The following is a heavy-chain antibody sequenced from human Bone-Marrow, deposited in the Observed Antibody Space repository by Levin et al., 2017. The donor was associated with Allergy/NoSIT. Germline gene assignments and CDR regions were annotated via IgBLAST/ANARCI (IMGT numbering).Heavy chain of an antibody. D-gene: IGHD6-13*01. V-gene: IGHV3-53*01. CDR3: AARTTGIGHS. Sequence: GESLKISCAASGFTVSNNYMKWVRQAPGKGLEWVSLIYSGGNTYYADSVKGRFTISRDNSKNTLYLQMNSLRAEDTAVYYCAARTTGIGHSWGQGTLVTVSS. J-gene: IGHJ4*02. CDR2: IYSGGNT. CDR1: GFTVSNNY.